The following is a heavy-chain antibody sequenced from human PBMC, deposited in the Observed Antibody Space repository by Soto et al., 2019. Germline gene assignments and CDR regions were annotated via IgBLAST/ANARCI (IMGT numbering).Heavy chain of an antibody. V-gene: IGHV4-34*01. CDR3: ARERRVVPAAMSKKRYYFDY. D-gene: IGHD2-2*01. CDR1: GGSFSGYY. CDR2: INHSGST. Sequence: QVQLQQWGAGLLKPSETLSLTCAVYGGSFSGYYWSWIRQPPGRGLAWLGEINHSGSTNYNPSLKSRVTISVDTSKNQFSLKLSSVTAADRAVYYCARERRVVPAAMSKKRYYFDYWGQGTLVTVSS. J-gene: IGHJ4*02.